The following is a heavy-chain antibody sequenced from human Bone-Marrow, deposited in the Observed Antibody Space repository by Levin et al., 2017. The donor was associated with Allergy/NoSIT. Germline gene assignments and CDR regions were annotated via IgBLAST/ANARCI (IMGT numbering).Heavy chain of an antibody. J-gene: IGHJ6*02. CDR3: ARSQLLTTIAPDHGLDV. Sequence: GASVKVSCKTSGDTSTSHAISWVRQAPGQGLEWMGAIIPFFGTTEYAQKFQGRVTIDADESTGTAYMEVRSLRSEDTAVYYCARSQLLTTIAPDHGLDVWGLGTTVTVSS. CDR2: IIPFFGTT. D-gene: IGHD4-17*01. CDR1: GDTSTSHA. V-gene: IGHV1-69*13.